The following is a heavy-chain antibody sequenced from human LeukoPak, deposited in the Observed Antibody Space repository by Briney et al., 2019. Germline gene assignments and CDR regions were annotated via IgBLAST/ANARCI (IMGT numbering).Heavy chain of an antibody. V-gene: IGHV3-30-3*01. CDR2: ISKDGANK. Sequence: GGSLRLSCAASGFTFSNYAIHWVRQAPGEGLEWAALISKDGANKYYPDSVKGRFTISRDNSKNTLYLQMNSLRAEDTAVYYCAILGYSSSVFDCWGQGTLVTVSS. CDR1: GFTFSNYA. J-gene: IGHJ4*02. CDR3: AILGYSSSVFDC. D-gene: IGHD6-13*01.